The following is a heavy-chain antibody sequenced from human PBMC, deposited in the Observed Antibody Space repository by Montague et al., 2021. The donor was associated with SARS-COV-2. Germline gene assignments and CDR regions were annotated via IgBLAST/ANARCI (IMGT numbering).Heavy chain of an antibody. V-gene: IGHV3-21*01. CDR2: ISSESTYI. CDR1: GFTFSSFS. J-gene: IGHJ6*02. Sequence: SLRLSCAASGFTFSSFSMNWVRQAPGKRLEWDASISSESTYILYAESVRGRFTVSRDNAQNLLFLQMNSLRAEDTALYYCARFETSKFYSSGVDVWGQGTTVTVSS. D-gene: IGHD2-15*01. CDR3: ARFETSKFYSSGVDV.